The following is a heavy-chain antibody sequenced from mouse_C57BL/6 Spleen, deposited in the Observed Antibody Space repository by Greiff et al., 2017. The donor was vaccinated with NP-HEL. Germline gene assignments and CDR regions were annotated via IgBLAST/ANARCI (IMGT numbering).Heavy chain of an antibody. D-gene: IGHD1-1*02. J-gene: IGHJ2*01. CDR3: AREGLCPYYFDY. Sequence: EVQLQQSGPGMVKPSQSLSLTCTVTGYSITSGYDWHWIRHFPGNKLEWMGYISYSGSTNYNPSLKSRISLTHDTSKNHFFLKLNSVTTEDTATYYCAREGLCPYYFDYWGQGTTLTVSS. CDR2: ISYSGST. CDR1: GYSITSGYD. V-gene: IGHV3-1*01.